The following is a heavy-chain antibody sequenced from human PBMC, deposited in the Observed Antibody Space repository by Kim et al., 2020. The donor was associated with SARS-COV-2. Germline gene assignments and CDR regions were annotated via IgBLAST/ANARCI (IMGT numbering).Heavy chain of an antibody. CDR3: ASDGGSGGGDHWGSFDI. Sequence: GGSLRLSCAASGFTFSSYAMHWVRQAPGKGLEWVAVISYDGSNKYYADSVKGRFTISRDNSKNTLYLQMNSLRAEDTAVYYCASDGGSGGGDHWGSFDI. J-gene: IGHJ3*02. V-gene: IGHV3-30*04. CDR1: GFTFSSYA. D-gene: IGHD2-15*01. CDR2: ISYDGSNK.